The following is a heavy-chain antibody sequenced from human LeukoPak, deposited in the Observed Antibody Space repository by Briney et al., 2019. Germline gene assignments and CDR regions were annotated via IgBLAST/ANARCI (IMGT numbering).Heavy chain of an antibody. Sequence: ASVKVSCKASGYTFTGYYMHWVRQAPGQGLGWMGRINPNSGGTNYAQKFQGRVTMTRDTSISTAYMELSRLRSDDTAVYYCARTYYDFWSGYYYRGYYGMDVWGQGTTVTVSS. CDR3: ARTYYDFWSGYYYRGYYGMDV. D-gene: IGHD3-3*01. V-gene: IGHV1-2*06. CDR2: INPNSGGT. J-gene: IGHJ6*02. CDR1: GYTFTGYY.